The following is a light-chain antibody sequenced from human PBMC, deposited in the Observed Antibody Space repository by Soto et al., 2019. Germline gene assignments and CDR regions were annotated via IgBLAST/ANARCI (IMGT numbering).Light chain of an antibody. CDR1: QSISSD. CDR3: QQSYSTPPA. V-gene: IGKV1-39*01. J-gene: IGKJ1*01. Sequence: DIQMTQSPSSLSASVGDRVTITCRASQSISSDLNWYQQKPGKAPKLLIYAASSLQSGVPSRFSGSGSGTDSTLTISSLQPEDFATYYCQQSYSTPPAFGQGTKVEIK. CDR2: AAS.